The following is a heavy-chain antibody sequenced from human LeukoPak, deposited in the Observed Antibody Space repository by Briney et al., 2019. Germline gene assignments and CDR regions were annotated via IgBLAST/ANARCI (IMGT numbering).Heavy chain of an antibody. CDR3: ARPIRGSGSSPFDY. V-gene: IGHV3-30*01. Sequence: GGSLRLSCAASGFTFSSYAMHWVRQAPGKGLEWVAVISYDGSNKYCADSVKGRFTISRDNSKNTLYLRMNSLRAEDTAVYYCARPIRGSGSSPFDYWGQGTLVTVSS. D-gene: IGHD3-10*01. J-gene: IGHJ4*02. CDR2: ISYDGSNK. CDR1: GFTFSSYA.